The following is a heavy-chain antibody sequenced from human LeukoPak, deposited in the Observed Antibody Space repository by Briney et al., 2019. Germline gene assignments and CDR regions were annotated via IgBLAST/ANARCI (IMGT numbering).Heavy chain of an antibody. CDR3: AHGSATYGTIFGVVTSWFDP. CDR1: GFSLSTSGVG. J-gene: IGHJ5*02. D-gene: IGHD3-3*01. CDR2: NYWNDDK. Sequence: SGPTLMNPTQTLTLTCTFSGFSLSTSGVGVGWIRQPPGKALERLALNYWNDDKRYSPSLKSWLTITKDTSKYQVVLTMTNMDPVDTATYFCAHGSATYGTIFGVVTSWFDPWGQGTLVTVSS. V-gene: IGHV2-5*01.